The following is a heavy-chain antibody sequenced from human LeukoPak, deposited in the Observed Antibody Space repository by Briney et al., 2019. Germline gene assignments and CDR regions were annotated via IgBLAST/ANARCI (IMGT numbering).Heavy chain of an antibody. CDR1: GGSISSYY. V-gene: IGHV4-59*01. CDR3: ARTIAAAATDPGYFDY. Sequence: SETLSLTCTVSGGSISSYYWSWIRQPPGKGLEWIGYIYYSGSTNYNPSLKSRAAISVDTSKNQFSLKLSSVTAADTAVYYCARTIAAAATDPGYFDYWGQGTLVTVSS. D-gene: IGHD6-13*01. CDR2: IYYSGST. J-gene: IGHJ4*02.